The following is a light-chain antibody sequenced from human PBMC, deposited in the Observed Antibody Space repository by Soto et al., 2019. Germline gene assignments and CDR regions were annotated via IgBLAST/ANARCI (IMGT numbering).Light chain of an antibody. J-gene: IGKJ3*01. CDR2: GTS. V-gene: IGKV3-20*01. CDR1: QSVSSDY. Sequence: EIVLTQSPGTLSLSPGGRATLSCRASQSVSSDYLAWYQRRPGQAPSLLIYGTSIRATGIPDRFSGSGSGTDFTLTISRLEPEDFAVYYCQQYGSSFTFGPGTKVDIK. CDR3: QQYGSSFT.